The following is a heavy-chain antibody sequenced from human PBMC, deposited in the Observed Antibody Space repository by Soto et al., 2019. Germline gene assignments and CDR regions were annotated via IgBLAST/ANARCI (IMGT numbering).Heavy chain of an antibody. CDR2: ITHSGGT. D-gene: IGHD6-19*01. V-gene: IGHV4-34*01. Sequence: QVQLQQWGAGLLKPSETLSLTCAVYGGSFSDYYWTWIRQPPGKGLEWIGEITHSGGTNNNPSLKSRVTIPVDTSKNQFSLNLNSVNAADTAIYYCARGAYTSGWSYFWYFDLWGRGTLVTVSS. CDR1: GGSFSDYY. J-gene: IGHJ2*01. CDR3: ARGAYTSGWSYFWYFDL.